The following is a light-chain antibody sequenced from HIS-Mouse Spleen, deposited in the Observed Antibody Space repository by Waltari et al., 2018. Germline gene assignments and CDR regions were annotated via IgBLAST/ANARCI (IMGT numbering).Light chain of an antibody. CDR3: QSADSSGTYVV. V-gene: IGLV3-25*03. J-gene: IGLJ2*01. CDR2: KDS. Sequence: SSELTQPPSVSVSPGQKARITCSGDALPKEYAYCYQQKPGQAPVLVIYKDSERPSGIPERFSGSSSGTTVTLTISGVQAEDEADYYCQSADSSGTYVVFGGGTKLTVL. CDR1: ALPKEY.